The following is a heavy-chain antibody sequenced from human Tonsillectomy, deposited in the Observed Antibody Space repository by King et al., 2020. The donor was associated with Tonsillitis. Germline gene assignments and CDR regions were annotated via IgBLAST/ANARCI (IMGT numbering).Heavy chain of an antibody. D-gene: IGHD5-12*01. CDR1: GFTFDDYA. V-gene: IGHV3-9*01. CDR3: AKDRGYDFRGSFDY. Sequence: QLVQSGGGLVQPGRSLRLSCAASGFTFDDYAMHWVRQAPGKGLEWVSGISWNSGSIGYADSVKGRFTISRDNAKNSLYLQMNSLRAEDTALYYCAKDRGYDFRGSFDYWGQGTLVTVSS. J-gene: IGHJ4*02. CDR2: ISWNSGSI.